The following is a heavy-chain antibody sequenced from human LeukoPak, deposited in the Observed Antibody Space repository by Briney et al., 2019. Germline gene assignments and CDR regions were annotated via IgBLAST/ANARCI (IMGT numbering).Heavy chain of an antibody. Sequence: GASVKVSCKASGYTFTSYGISWVRQAPGQGLEWMGWISAYNGNTNYAQKLQGRVTMTRDMSTSTVYMELSSLRSEDTAVFYCARRAQVERRHSQFDYWGQGTLVTVFS. D-gene: IGHD1-1*01. CDR1: GYTFTSYG. CDR2: ISAYNGNT. J-gene: IGHJ4*02. V-gene: IGHV1-18*01. CDR3: ARRAQVERRHSQFDY.